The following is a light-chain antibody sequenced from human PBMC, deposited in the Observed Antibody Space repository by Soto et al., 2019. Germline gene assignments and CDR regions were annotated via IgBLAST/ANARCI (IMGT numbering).Light chain of an antibody. V-gene: IGKV1-5*03. Sequence: DIQMTQSPSTLSGSVGARVTITCRASQTISSWLVWYQQKPGKAPKLLIYKASTLKSGVPSRFSGSGSGTEFTLTISSLQPDDFATYYCQHYNSYSEAFGQGTKVDIK. CDR2: KAS. CDR3: QHYNSYSEA. J-gene: IGKJ1*01. CDR1: QTISSW.